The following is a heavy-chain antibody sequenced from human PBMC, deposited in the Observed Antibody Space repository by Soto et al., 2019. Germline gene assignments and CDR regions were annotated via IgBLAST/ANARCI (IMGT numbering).Heavy chain of an antibody. CDR1: GFTFSNAW. D-gene: IGHD6-25*01. Sequence: EVQLVESGGGLVKPGGSLRLSCAASGFTFSNAWMNWVRQAPGKGLEWVGRIKSKTDGGTTDYAAPVKGRFTNSRDNPNKALHLQLNSPKSDATAVYYCTALIAAAYYYYYGLDVWGQGTTGAVSS. J-gene: IGHJ6*02. CDR2: IKSKTDGGTT. V-gene: IGHV3-15*07. CDR3: TALIAAAYYYYYGLDV.